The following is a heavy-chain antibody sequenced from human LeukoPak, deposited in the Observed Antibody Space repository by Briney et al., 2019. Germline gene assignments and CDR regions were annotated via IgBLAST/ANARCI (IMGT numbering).Heavy chain of an antibody. V-gene: IGHV3-7*01. CDR1: GFTFSSYW. D-gene: IGHD3-22*01. CDR2: IKQDGSEK. CDR3: ARRYYYDSSGYYY. Sequence: PGGPLRLSCAASGFTFSSYWMSWVRQAPGKGLEWVANIKQDGSEKYYVDSVKGRFTISRDNAKNSLYLQMNSLRAEDTAVYYCARRYYYDSSGYYYWGQGTLVTVSS. J-gene: IGHJ4*02.